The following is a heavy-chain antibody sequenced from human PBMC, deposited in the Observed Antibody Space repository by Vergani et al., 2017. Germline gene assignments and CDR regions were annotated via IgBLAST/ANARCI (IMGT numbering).Heavy chain of an antibody. Sequence: QVQLVQSGAEVKQPGSSVKVSCKASGGTFSSYAISWVRQAPGQGLEWMGGIIPIFGTANYAQKFQGRVTITADESTSTAYMELSSLRSEDTAVYYCAREGFSGYQTYYFDYWGQGTLVTVSS. CDR1: GGTFSSYA. J-gene: IGHJ4*02. CDR3: AREGFSGYQTYYFDY. V-gene: IGHV1-69*01. D-gene: IGHD5-12*01. CDR2: IIPIFGTA.